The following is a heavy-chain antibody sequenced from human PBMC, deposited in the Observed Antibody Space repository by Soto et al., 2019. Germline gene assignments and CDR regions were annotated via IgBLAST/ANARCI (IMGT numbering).Heavy chain of an antibody. V-gene: IGHV1-18*04. CDR1: GYTFTSYG. D-gene: IGHD3-16*02. CDR2: ISAYNGNT. Sequence: QVQLVQSGAEVKKPGASVKVSCKASGYTFTSYGISWVRQAPGQGLEWMGWISAYNGNTNYAQKLQGRVTMTTDTSTSKAYMELRSLRSDDTAVYYCARDRVITFGGVIGSDAFDIWGQGTMVTVSS. J-gene: IGHJ3*02. CDR3: ARDRVITFGGVIGSDAFDI.